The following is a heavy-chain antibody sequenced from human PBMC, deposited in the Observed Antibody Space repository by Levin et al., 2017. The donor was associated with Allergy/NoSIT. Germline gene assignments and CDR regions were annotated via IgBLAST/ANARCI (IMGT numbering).Heavy chain of an antibody. CDR1: GFTFDNFA. J-gene: IGHJ1*01. CDR2: IRRNPYGGTT. Sequence: GGSLRLSCTVSGFTFDNFAMTWVRQAPGRGLEWVGFIRRNPYGGTTEYAASVKGRFTISKDDSRSTAYLQMNSLKTEDTAVYYCTRIYCTTSSCYAVYFQHWGRGTLVTVSS. V-gene: IGHV3-49*04. CDR3: TRIYCTTSSCYAVYFQH. D-gene: IGHD2-2*01.